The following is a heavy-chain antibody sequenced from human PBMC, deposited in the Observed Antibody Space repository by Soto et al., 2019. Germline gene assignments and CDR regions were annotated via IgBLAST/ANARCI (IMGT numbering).Heavy chain of an antibody. V-gene: IGHV1-69*08. J-gene: IGHJ4*02. Sequence: QVQLVQSGAEVQKPGSSVKVSCKASGGTFSSYTISWVRQAPGQGLEWMGRIIPILGIANYAQKFQGRVTITADKSTSTAYMELSSLRSEDTAVYYCARDLTGTGSDYWGQGTLVTVSS. CDR2: IIPILGIA. D-gene: IGHD1-7*01. CDR3: ARDLTGTGSDY. CDR1: GGTFSSYT.